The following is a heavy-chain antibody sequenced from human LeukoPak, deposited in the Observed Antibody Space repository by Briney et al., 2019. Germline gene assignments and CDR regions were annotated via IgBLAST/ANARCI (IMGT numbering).Heavy chain of an antibody. CDR1: GGSISSSNW. CDR3: AAYDSSGYYYRMGAFDI. D-gene: IGHD3-22*01. V-gene: IGHV4-4*02. CDR2: IYHSGST. J-gene: IGHJ3*02. Sequence: SETLSLTCAVSGGSISSSNWWSWVRQPPGKGLEWIGEIYHSGSTNYNPSLKSRVTISVDKSKNQFSLKLSSVTAADTAVYYCAAYDSSGYYYRMGAFDIWGQGTMVTVSS.